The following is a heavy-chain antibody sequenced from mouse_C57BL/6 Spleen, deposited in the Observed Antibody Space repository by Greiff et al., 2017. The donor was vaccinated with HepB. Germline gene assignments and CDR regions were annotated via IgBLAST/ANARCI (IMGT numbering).Heavy chain of an antibody. Sequence: QVQLQQSGPELVKPGASVKISCKASGYAFSSSWMNWVKQRPGKGLEWIGRIYPGDGDTNYNGKFKGKATLTADKSSSTAYMQLSSLTSEDSAVYFCARAYGYGYFDVWGTGTTVTVSS. J-gene: IGHJ1*03. CDR3: ARAYGYGYFDV. D-gene: IGHD1-1*02. CDR1: GYAFSSSW. V-gene: IGHV1-82*01. CDR2: IYPGDGDT.